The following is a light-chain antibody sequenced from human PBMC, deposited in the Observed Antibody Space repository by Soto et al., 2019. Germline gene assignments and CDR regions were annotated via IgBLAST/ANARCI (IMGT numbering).Light chain of an antibody. Sequence: QSALTQPASVSGSPGQSITISCTGTNNDVANYNLVSWYQQHPGKAPKLRIYDGSKRPSGVANRFSGSKSANTASLTISGLEAEDEADYYWCSYAGSRSWVFGGGTKLTVL. CDR2: DGS. J-gene: IGLJ3*02. V-gene: IGLV2-23*01. CDR3: CSYAGSRSWV. CDR1: NNDVANYNL.